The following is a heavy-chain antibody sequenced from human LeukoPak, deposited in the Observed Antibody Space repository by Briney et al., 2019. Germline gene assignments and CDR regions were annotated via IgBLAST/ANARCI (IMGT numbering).Heavy chain of an antibody. D-gene: IGHD1-1*01. CDR3: AKDVGVQPMFDY. V-gene: IGHV3-23*01. J-gene: IGHJ4*02. CDR1: GFTFISYA. CDR2: ISGSGGST. Sequence: GGSLRLSCAASGFTFISYAMSWVRQAPVKGLEWVSIISGSGGSTYYADSVKGRFTISRDNSKNTLFLQMNSLRAEDTAIYFCAKDVGVQPMFDYWGQGTLVTVSS.